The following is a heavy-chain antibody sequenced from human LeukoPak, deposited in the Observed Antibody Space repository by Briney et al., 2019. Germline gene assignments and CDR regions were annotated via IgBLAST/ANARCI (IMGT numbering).Heavy chain of an antibody. D-gene: IGHD5-12*01. V-gene: IGHV3-21*01. CDR1: GFTFGSYS. Sequence: GGSLRLSCAASGFTFGSYSMNWVRQAPGKGLEWVSSISSSSSYIYYADSLKGRFTISRDNAKNSLYLQMNSLRAEDTAVYYCARALGYSGYDAFDIWGQGTMVTVSS. CDR2: ISSSSSYI. CDR3: ARALGYSGYDAFDI. J-gene: IGHJ3*02.